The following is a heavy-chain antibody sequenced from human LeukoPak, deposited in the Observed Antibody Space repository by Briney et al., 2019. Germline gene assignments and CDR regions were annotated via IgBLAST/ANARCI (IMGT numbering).Heavy chain of an antibody. V-gene: IGHV3-23*01. J-gene: IGHJ4*02. Sequence: PGGSLRLSCAASGFTFSSYAMSWVRQAPGKGLEWVASIGSSETFYADSVEGRFTVSRDNSKNTLYLQLNSLTVEDTAVYYCAADGVPGNSLWDYFASWGQGTLVTVSS. CDR3: AADGVPGNSLWDYFAS. CDR2: IGSSET. D-gene: IGHD1-7*01. CDR1: GFTFSSYA.